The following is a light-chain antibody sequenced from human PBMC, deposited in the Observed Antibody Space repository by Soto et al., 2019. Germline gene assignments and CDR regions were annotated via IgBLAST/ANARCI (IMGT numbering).Light chain of an antibody. CDR2: AAS. Sequence: DIQMTQSPSSLSASVGDRVTITCRASQTISNSLNWYQQKPGKAPKLLVYAASNLQRGVPSRFSGSGSVTDFTLTISSLQPEDFATYYCQQSYSSPQMYTFGQGTNLEIK. V-gene: IGKV1-39*01. CDR1: QTISNS. J-gene: IGKJ2*01. CDR3: QQSYSSPQMYT.